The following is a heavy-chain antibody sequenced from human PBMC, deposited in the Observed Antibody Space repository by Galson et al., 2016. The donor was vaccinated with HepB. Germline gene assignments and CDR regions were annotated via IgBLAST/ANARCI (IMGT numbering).Heavy chain of an antibody. CDR2: ISTSSTYT. V-gene: IGHV3-11*06. CDR3: ARRGGYTYGAGYYYMDV. Sequence: SLRLSCAASGFSFSDYYMSWIRQAPGKGLEWVSDISTSSTYTSYADSVKDRFTISRDSAENSLSLQMNSLRVEDTAVYYCARRGGYTYGAGYYYMDVWGKGTTVTVSS. J-gene: IGHJ6*03. D-gene: IGHD5-18*01. CDR1: GFSFSDYY.